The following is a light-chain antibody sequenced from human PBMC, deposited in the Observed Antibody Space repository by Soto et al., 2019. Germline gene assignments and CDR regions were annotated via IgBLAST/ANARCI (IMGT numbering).Light chain of an antibody. V-gene: IGKV3-20*01. J-gene: IGKJ1*01. Sequence: EIVLTQSPATLSLSPGERTNLSCRASQSVSSSYLAWYQQKPGQAPRLLIYGASTRATGIPARFSGSGSGTDFTLTISRLEPEDFALYYCQQYHTSPLTFGQGTKVDIK. CDR3: QQYHTSPLT. CDR2: GAS. CDR1: QSVSSSY.